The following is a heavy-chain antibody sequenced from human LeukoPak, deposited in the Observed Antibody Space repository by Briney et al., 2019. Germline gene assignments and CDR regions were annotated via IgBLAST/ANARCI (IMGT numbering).Heavy chain of an antibody. CDR2: IYYSGST. V-gene: IGHV4-39*01. D-gene: IGHD2-2*01. J-gene: IGHJ4*02. Sequence: SETLSLTCTVSGGSISSSSYYWGWIRQPPGKGLEWIGSIYYSGSTYYNPSLKSRVTISVDTSKNQFSLKLSSVTAADTAVYYCARQPRDCSSTSCYFDYWGQGTLVTVSS. CDR1: GGSISSSSYY. CDR3: ARQPRDCSSTSCYFDY.